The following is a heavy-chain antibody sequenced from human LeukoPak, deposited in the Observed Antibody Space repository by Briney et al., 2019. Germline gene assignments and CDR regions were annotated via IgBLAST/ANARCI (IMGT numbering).Heavy chain of an antibody. D-gene: IGHD6-13*01. CDR2: IYHSGST. CDR3: ARVSSSWYGVSDY. CDR1: GGSISSGGYY. V-gene: IGHV4-30-2*01. J-gene: IGHJ4*02. Sequence: SETLSPTCNVSGGSISSGGYYWSWIRQPPGKGLEWIGYIYHSGSTYYNPSLKSRVTISVDRSKNQFSLKLSSVTAADTAVYYCARVSSSWYGVSDYWGQGTLVTVSS.